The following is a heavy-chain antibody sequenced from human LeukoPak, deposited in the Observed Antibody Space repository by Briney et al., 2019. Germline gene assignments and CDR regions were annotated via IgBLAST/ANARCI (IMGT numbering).Heavy chain of an antibody. J-gene: IGHJ5*02. V-gene: IGHV3-30*18. CDR1: GFTFSSYG. CDR2: ISYDGSNK. CDR3: AKATTEADNWFDP. D-gene: IGHD1-1*01. Sequence: PGGSLRLSCAASGFTFSSYGMHWVRQAPGKGLEWVAVISYDGSNKYYADSVKGRFTISRDNSKNTLYLQMNSLRAEDTAVYYCAKATTEADNWFDPWGQGTLVTVSS.